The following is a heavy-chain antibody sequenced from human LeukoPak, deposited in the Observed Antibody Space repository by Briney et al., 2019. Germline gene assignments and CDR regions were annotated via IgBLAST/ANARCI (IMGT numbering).Heavy chain of an antibody. CDR2: ISSSSSYK. CDR3: ARDSPNDGILWWSIDY. CDR1: GFTFSSYS. Sequence: GGSLRLSCAASGFTFSSYSMNWVRQAPGKGLEWVPSISSSSSYKYYADSLKGRFTISRDNAKKSLYLQMNSLRAEDTAVYYCARDSPNDGILWWSIDYWGQGTLVTVSS. V-gene: IGHV3-21*01. J-gene: IGHJ4*02. D-gene: IGHD2-21*01.